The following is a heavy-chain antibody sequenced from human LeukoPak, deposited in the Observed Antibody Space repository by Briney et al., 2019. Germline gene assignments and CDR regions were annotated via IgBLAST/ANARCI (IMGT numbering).Heavy chain of an antibody. CDR1: GYTFTSYG. Sequence: GASVKVSCKASGYTFTSYGISWVRQAPGQGLEWMGWISAYNGNTNYAQKLQGRVTMTTDTSTSTAYMELRSLRSDDTAVYYCARDGLGYSSSWYRFGLDYWGQGTLVTVSS. J-gene: IGHJ4*02. CDR2: ISAYNGNT. CDR3: ARDGLGYSSSWYRFGLDY. V-gene: IGHV1-18*01. D-gene: IGHD6-13*01.